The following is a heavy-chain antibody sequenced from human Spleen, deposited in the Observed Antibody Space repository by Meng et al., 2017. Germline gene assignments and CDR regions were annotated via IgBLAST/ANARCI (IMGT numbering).Heavy chain of an antibody. D-gene: IGHD5-24*01. V-gene: IGHV3-66*03. Sequence: GESLKISCAASGFTVSSNYMSWVRQAPGKGLEWVSVIYSCGSTYYADSVKGRFTISRDNSKNTLYLQMNSLRAEDTAVYYCAKEVRDGYSWGYYYGMDVWGQGTTVTVSS. CDR1: GFTVSSNY. CDR2: IYSCGST. CDR3: AKEVRDGYSWGYYYGMDV. J-gene: IGHJ6*02.